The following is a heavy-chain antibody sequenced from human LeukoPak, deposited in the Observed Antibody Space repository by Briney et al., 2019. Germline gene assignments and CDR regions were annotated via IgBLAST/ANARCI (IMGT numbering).Heavy chain of an antibody. D-gene: IGHD4-17*01. V-gene: IGHV4-59*01. CDR1: GGSISSFF. CDR3: AGSRGGYGDYGSWFDP. Sequence: SETLSLTCTVSGGSISSFFWNWIRQPPGKGLEWIGYIHYTGSTKDNPSLKSRVTTSVDTSKNQFSLKLSSVTAADTAVYYCAGSRGGYGDYGSWFDPWGQGILVSVSS. J-gene: IGHJ5*02. CDR2: IHYTGST.